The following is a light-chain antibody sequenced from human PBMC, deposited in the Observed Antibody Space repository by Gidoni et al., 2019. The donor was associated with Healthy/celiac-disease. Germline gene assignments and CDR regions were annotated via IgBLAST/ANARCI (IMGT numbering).Light chain of an antibody. Sequence: EIVMTPSPATLSVSPVERATLPCRASQNVSSNLAWYQQKPGQAPRRLIYGASTRATGIPARFSGSGSGTEFTLTISSLQSEDFAVYYCQQYNNWPRTFGQGTKVEIK. J-gene: IGKJ1*01. CDR3: QQYNNWPRT. V-gene: IGKV3-15*01. CDR1: QNVSSN. CDR2: GAS.